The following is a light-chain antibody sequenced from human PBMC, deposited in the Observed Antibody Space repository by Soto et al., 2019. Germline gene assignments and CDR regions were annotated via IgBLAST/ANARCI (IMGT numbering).Light chain of an antibody. CDR1: SGHSSYA. Sequence: QSVLTQSPSASASLGASVKLTCTLSSGHSSYAIEWHQQQPEKGPRYLMKLNSDGSHYKGGGIPDRFSGSSSGAERYLTISSLQSEDEADYYCQTWGTGIQVFGTGTKLTVL. J-gene: IGLJ1*01. CDR3: QTWGTGIQV. V-gene: IGLV4-69*01. CDR2: LNSDGSH.